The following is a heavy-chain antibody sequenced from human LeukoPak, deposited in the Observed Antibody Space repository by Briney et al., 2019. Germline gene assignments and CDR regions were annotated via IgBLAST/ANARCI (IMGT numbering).Heavy chain of an antibody. V-gene: IGHV7-4-1*02. Sequence: SVKVSCKTSGYTFTNYPINWVRQAPGQGLEWMGWVNTNTGNPTYAQGLTGRFVFSSDTSVSTAYLQISSLKPEDTAVYYCVSSDDTSGYFLYWGQGTLVTVSS. D-gene: IGHD3-22*01. CDR2: VNTNTGNP. CDR3: VSSDDTSGYFLY. J-gene: IGHJ4*02. CDR1: GYTFTNYP.